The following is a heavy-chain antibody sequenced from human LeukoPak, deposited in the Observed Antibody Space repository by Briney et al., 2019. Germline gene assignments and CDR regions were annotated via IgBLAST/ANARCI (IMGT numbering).Heavy chain of an antibody. V-gene: IGHV4-59*12. D-gene: IGHD5-12*01. J-gene: IGHJ6*02. CDR3: ARDPHYDHLYGMDV. CDR2: IYYSGST. CDR1: GGSISGYY. Sequence: PSETLSLTCTVSGGSISGYYWSWIRQPPGKGLEWIGYIYYSGSTNYNPSLKSRVTISVDKSKNQFSLKLSSVTAADTAVYYCARDPHYDHLYGMDVWGQGTTVTVSS.